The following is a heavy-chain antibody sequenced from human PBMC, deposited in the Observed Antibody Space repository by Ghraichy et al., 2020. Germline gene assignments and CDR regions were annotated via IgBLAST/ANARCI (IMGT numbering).Heavy chain of an antibody. V-gene: IGHV4-39*01. J-gene: IGHJ3*02. CDR2: IIYNGNI. D-gene: IGHD3-16*01. Sequence: SQTLSLTCTVSGGSISINDDYWGWIRQPPGKGLEWIGRIIYNGNIYYNPSLKSRVTISVDTSKNQFSLKLSSVTAADTAVYYCARHNWRGNDAFDIWGQGPLVTVS. CDR1: GGSISINDDY. CDR3: ARHNWRGNDAFDI.